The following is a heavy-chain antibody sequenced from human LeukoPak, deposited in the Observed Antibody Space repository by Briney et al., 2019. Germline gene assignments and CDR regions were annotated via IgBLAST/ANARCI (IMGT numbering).Heavy chain of an antibody. D-gene: IGHD2-15*01. CDR2: IYYSGST. Sequence: SETLSLTCTVSSGSISTSNYYWGWIRQPPGKGLEWIGSIYYSGSTYYNPSLKSRVTISVDTSKNQFSLKLSSVTAADTAVYYCARHSVVVAAKGYFDYWGQGTLVTVSS. CDR3: ARHSVVVAAKGYFDY. V-gene: IGHV4-39*01. CDR1: SGSISTSNYY. J-gene: IGHJ4*02.